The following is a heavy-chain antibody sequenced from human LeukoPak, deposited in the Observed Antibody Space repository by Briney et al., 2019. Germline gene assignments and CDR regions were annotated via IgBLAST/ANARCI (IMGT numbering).Heavy chain of an antibody. D-gene: IGHD3-10*01. CDR3: ARDGWGSSMAY. J-gene: IGHJ4*02. CDR2: ISYDGSNK. V-gene: IGHV3-30*03. CDR1: GFTFSSYG. Sequence: PGGSLRLSCAASGFTFSSYGMHWVRQAPGKGLEWVAVISYDGSNKYYADSVKGRFTISRDNAKNTLYLQMNSLRAEDTAVYYCARDGWGSSMAYWGQGTLVTVSS.